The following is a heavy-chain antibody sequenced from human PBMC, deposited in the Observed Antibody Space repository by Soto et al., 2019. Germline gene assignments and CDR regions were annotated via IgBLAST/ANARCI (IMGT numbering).Heavy chain of an antibody. V-gene: IGHV4-34*01. CDR2: INHSGNT. CDR1: GASLSDNY. CDR3: ERGRGEFDA. J-gene: IGHJ5*02. D-gene: IGHD2-21*01. Sequence: PSETLSLTCAVYGASLSDNYFNWLRQPPGKGLEWIGEINHSGNTNYNPSLRSRVTISIYTSKNQLSLNRRTVSAADTAVYYCERGRGEFDAWGQGTPVTVSS.